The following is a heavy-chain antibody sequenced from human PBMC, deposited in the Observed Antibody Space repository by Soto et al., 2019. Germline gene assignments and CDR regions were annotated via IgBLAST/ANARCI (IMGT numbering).Heavy chain of an antibody. CDR1: GYTFTSYG. CDR2: ISAYNGNT. D-gene: IGHD6-13*01. Sequence: QVQLVQSGAEVKKPGASVKVSCKASGYTFTSYGISWVRQAPGQGLEWMGWISAYNGNTNYAQKHQGKVTMTTDTSTSTAYRELRILRSDDTAVYYCARDLAAGTCDYWGQGTLVTVSS. CDR3: ARDLAAGTCDY. J-gene: IGHJ4*02. V-gene: IGHV1-18*01.